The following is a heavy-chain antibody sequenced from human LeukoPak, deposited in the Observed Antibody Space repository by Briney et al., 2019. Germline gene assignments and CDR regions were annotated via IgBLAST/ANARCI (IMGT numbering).Heavy chain of an antibody. CDR1: GFSFSSYA. D-gene: IGHD5-24*01. V-gene: IGHV3-23*01. J-gene: IGHJ4*02. CDR3: ARWPEGAMDYFDY. Sequence: GSLRLSCAASGFSFSSYAMTWARQAPVKGLEWVSAISGDGTRTYYADSVKGRFTISRDNSKNTLYLEMSSLRVEDTAIYYCARWPEGAMDYFDYWGQGTLVTVSS. CDR2: ISGDGTRT.